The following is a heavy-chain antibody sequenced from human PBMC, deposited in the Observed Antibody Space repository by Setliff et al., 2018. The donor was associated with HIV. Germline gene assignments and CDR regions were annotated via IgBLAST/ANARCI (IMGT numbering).Heavy chain of an antibody. V-gene: IGHV3-30*02. J-gene: IGHJ6*03. Sequence: GGSLRLSCAASGFTFSSYGMHWVRQAPGKGLEWVAVIWYDGSNKYYADSVKGRFTISRDNSKNTLYLQMSSLRAEDTAVYYCVKRDRGYNYYYYYYMDVWGKGTTVTVSS. CDR2: IWYDGSNK. D-gene: IGHD6-25*01. CDR1: GFTFSSYG. CDR3: VKRDRGYNYYYYYYMDV.